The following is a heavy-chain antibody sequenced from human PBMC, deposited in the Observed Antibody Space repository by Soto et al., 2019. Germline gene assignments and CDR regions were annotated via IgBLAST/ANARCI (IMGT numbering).Heavy chain of an antibody. Sequence: QVQLVESAGGVVQPGGSLRLSCSASGFTFSDYAMHWVRQAPGKGLEWVATVSSDGNRKYYATSGKGRFAISKDNSMGTLFLQMDSLRADDTAVYYCTKVETSGRGLPFSCHIWGQGTMVTVSS. CDR3: TKVETSGRGLPFSCHI. V-gene: IGHV3-30*18. CDR2: VSSDGNRK. J-gene: IGHJ3*02. CDR1: GFTFSDYA. D-gene: IGHD6-19*01.